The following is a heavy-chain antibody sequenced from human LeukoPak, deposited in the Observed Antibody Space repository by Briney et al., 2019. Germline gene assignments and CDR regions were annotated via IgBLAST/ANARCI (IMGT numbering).Heavy chain of an antibody. Sequence: PSETLSLTCAVYGGSFSGYYWSWIRQPPGKGLEWIGEINHSGSTNYNPSPKSRVTISVDTSKNQFSLKLSSVTAADTAVYYCAREARSGYVGPSSYDFDYWGQGTLVTVSS. D-gene: IGHD5-12*01. CDR2: INHSGST. CDR1: GGSFSGYY. V-gene: IGHV4-34*01. CDR3: AREARSGYVGPSSYDFDY. J-gene: IGHJ4*02.